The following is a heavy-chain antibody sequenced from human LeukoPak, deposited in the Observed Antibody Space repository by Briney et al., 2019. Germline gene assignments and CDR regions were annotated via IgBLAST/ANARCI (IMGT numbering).Heavy chain of an antibody. V-gene: IGHV3-21*01. CDR1: EFTFSSYS. J-gene: IGHJ5*02. D-gene: IGHD3-10*01. CDR2: ISSSSEFI. Sequence: GGSLRLSCAASEFTFSSYSMNWVRQAPGKGLEWVSSISSSSEFIYYADSVKGRFTISRDNARNSLYLQMNSLRDEDAAVYYCARESGYHGSGFDPWGQGTLVTVSS. CDR3: ARESGYHGSGFDP.